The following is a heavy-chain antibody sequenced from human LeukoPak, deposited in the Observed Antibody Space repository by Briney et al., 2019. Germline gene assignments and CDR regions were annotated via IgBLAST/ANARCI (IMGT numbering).Heavy chain of an antibody. V-gene: IGHV4-59*01. CDR3: ARESNGDYSDY. J-gene: IGHJ4*02. D-gene: IGHD4-17*01. Sequence: PSETLSLTCTVSGGSISNYYWSWIRQPPGKGLEWIGYIYSSGSTSYNPSLKSRVTMSIDTSKNQFSLKVKSVTAADTAVYYCARESNGDYSDYWGQGTLVTVSS. CDR1: GGSISNYY. CDR2: IYSSGST.